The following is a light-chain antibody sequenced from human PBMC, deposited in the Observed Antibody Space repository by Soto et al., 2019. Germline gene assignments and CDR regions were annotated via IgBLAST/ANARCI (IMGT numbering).Light chain of an antibody. J-gene: IGKJ1*01. CDR1: QSVSNSF. CDR3: QQYDSSPWT. V-gene: IGKV3-20*01. CDR2: GAS. Sequence: EIVLTQSPGTLSLSPGEGATLSCRASQSVSNSFLAWYQRIPGQSPRLLIYGASRRATGIPDRFSGSGSGTDFTLTISSLEPEDFGMYYCQQYDSSPWTFGQGTKVEIK.